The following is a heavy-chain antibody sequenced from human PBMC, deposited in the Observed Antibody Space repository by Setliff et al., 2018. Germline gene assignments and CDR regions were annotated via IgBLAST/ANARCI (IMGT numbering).Heavy chain of an antibody. D-gene: IGHD3-3*01. CDR1: GGSISSSSYY. CDR2: IYYSGST. CDR3: ARGGPTLTISRVLVVSSFDP. V-gene: IGHV4-39*07. Sequence: SETLSLTCTVSGGSISSSSYYWGWIRQPPGKGLEWIGSIYYSGSTYYNPSLKSRVTISVDTSKNQSSLKLSSVTAADTATYYGARGGPTLTISRVLVVSSFDPWGQGSRVTVSS. J-gene: IGHJ5*02.